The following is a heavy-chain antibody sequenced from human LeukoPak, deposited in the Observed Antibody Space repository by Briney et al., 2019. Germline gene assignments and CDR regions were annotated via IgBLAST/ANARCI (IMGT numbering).Heavy chain of an antibody. D-gene: IGHD3-22*01. V-gene: IGHV3-30*02. Sequence: PGGSLRLSCAASGFTFSSYGMHWVRQAPGRGLEWVAFIRYDGNNKYYADSVKGRFTISRDNSKNTLYLQMNSLRAEDTAVYYCAKDPWVRSYDSSGYVDYWGQGTLVTVSS. CDR2: IRYDGNNK. CDR1: GFTFSSYG. CDR3: AKDPWVRSYDSSGYVDY. J-gene: IGHJ4*02.